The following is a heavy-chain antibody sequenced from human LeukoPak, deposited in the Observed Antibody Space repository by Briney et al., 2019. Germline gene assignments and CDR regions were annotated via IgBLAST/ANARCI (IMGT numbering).Heavy chain of an antibody. CDR1: GFTFSGSA. CDR2: IRSKANSYAT. J-gene: IGHJ4*02. D-gene: IGHD3-10*01. CDR3: TRQSEGYYYGSGSYYKRFDY. Sequence: GGSLRLSCAASGFTFSGSAMHWVRQASGKGLEWVGRIRSKANSYATAYAASVKGRFTISRDDSKNTAYLQMNSLKTEDTAVYYCTRQSEGYYYGSGSYYKRFDYWGQGTLVTVSS. V-gene: IGHV3-73*01.